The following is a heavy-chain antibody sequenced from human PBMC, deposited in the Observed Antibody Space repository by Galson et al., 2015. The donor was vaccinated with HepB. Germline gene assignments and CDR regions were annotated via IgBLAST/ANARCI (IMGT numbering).Heavy chain of an antibody. V-gene: IGHV3-9*01. J-gene: IGHJ6*02. Sequence: SLRLSCAASGFTFDDYAMHWVRQAPGKGLEWVSGISWNSGSIGYADSVKGRFTISRDNAKNSLYLQMNSLRAEDTALYYCAKGVDSSSLGYYYGMDVWGQGTTVTVSS. CDR3: AKGVDSSSLGYYYGMDV. CDR1: GFTFDDYA. CDR2: ISWNSGSI. D-gene: IGHD6-6*01.